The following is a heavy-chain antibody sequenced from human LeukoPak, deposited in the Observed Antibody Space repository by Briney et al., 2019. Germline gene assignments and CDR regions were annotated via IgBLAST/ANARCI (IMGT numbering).Heavy chain of an antibody. CDR1: GFTFSSYS. V-gene: IGHV3-74*01. Sequence: PGGSLRLSCAASGFTFSSYSMNWVRQAPGKGLVWVSRIKSDGSSTSYADSVKGRFTISRDNAKNTLYLQMNSLRAEDTAVYYCARDPFGESSYWGRGTLVTVSS. J-gene: IGHJ4*02. CDR2: IKSDGSST. D-gene: IGHD3-10*01. CDR3: ARDPFGESSY.